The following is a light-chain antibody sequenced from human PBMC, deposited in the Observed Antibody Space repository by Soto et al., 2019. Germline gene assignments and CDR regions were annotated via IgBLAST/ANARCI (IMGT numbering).Light chain of an antibody. V-gene: IGKV3-15*01. Sequence: IVMTQSPATLSVSPGERATLSCRASQSVSNNLAWYQQKPGQAPRLLIHYASTRATGIPARFSGSGYGTEFTLPLSSLQSEDFALYYCQQYNNWPPITFGQGTRLEIK. CDR3: QQYNNWPPIT. CDR2: YAS. J-gene: IGKJ5*01. CDR1: QSVSNN.